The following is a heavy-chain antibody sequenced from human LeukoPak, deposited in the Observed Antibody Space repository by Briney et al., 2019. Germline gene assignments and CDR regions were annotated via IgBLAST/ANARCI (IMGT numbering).Heavy chain of an antibody. V-gene: IGHV3-72*01. CDR3: ARESCDILTGYCTSFDY. D-gene: IGHD3-9*01. CDR2: TRNKANSYTT. Sequence: HPGWSLRLSCAASGFTFSDHYMDWVRQAPGKGLEWVGRTRNKANSYTTEYAASVKGRFTISRDDSKNSLYLQMNSLKTEDTAVYYCARESCDILTGYCTSFDYWGQGTLVTVSS. CDR1: GFTFSDHY. J-gene: IGHJ4*02.